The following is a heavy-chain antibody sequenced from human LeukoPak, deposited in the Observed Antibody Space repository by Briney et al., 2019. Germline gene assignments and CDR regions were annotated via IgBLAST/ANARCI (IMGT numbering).Heavy chain of an antibody. CDR1: GFTFSSYA. CDR3: ARDSATGYHPDY. CDR2: ISYDGSNK. V-gene: IGHV3-30*04. J-gene: IGHJ4*02. D-gene: IGHD3-9*01. Sequence: GRSLRLSCAASGFTFSSYAMHWVRQAPGKGLEWVAVISYDGSNKYYADSVKGRFTISRDNSKNTLHLQMDSLRIDDTAVYYCARDSATGYHPDYWGQGTLVTVSS.